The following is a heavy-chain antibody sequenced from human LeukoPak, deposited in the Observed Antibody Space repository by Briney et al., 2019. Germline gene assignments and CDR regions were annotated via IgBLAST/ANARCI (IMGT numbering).Heavy chain of an antibody. CDR1: GGTFSSYA. CDR3: ARGERFAYFQH. Sequence: SVEVSCKASGGTFSSYAISWVRQAPGQGLEWMGGIIPIFGTANYAQKFQGRVTITADKSTSTAYMELSSLRSEDTAVYYCARGERFAYFQHWGQGTLVTVSS. J-gene: IGHJ1*01. D-gene: IGHD3-10*01. V-gene: IGHV1-69*06. CDR2: IIPIFGTA.